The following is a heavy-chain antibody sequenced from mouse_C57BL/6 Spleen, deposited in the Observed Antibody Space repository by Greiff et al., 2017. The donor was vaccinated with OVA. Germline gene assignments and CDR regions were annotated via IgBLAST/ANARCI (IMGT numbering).Heavy chain of an antibody. D-gene: IGHD2-1*01. CDR2: IHPNSGST. CDR3: ARDYYDYYAMDY. J-gene: IGHJ4*01. V-gene: IGHV1-64*01. CDR1: GYTFTSYW. Sequence: QVQLKQPGAELVKPGASVKLSCKASGYTFTSYWMHWVKQRPGQGLEWIGMIHPNSGSTNYNEKFKSKATLTVDKSSSTAYMQLSSLTSEDSAVYYCARDYYDYYAMDYWGQGTSVTVSS.